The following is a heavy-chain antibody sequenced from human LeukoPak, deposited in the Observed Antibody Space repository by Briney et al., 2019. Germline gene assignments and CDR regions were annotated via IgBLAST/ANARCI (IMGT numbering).Heavy chain of an antibody. CDR3: ARAEYHLFDP. CDR2: ISSSGSTI. D-gene: IGHD2-2*01. Sequence: GGSLRLSCAASGFTFSSYGMNWVRQAPGKGLEWVSYISSSGSTIYYADSVKGRFTISRDNAKNSLYLQMNSLRAEDTAVYYCARAEYHLFDPWGQGTLVTVSS. V-gene: IGHV3-48*04. CDR1: GFTFSSYG. J-gene: IGHJ5*02.